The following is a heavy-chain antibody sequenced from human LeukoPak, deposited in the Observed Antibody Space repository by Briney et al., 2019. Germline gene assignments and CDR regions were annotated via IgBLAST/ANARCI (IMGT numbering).Heavy chain of an antibody. CDR2: INTDGSST. D-gene: IGHD2-15*01. CDR1: VFSLTIYM. V-gene: IGHV3-74*01. J-gene: IGHJ4*02. CDR3: AKGEYGGPWPHIDY. Sequence: GGSLRLSCVHPVFSLTIYMMHLVSQAPGKGLVWVSRINTDGSSTTYADSVKGRFTFSRDNAKNTLFLQMNTLRTEDKRVYYCAKGEYGGPWPHIDYWGQGTLVTVSS.